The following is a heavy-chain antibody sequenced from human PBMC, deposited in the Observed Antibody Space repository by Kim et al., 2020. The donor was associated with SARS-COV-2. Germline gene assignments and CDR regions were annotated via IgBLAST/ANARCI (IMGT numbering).Heavy chain of an antibody. D-gene: IGHD3-22*01. Sequence: GGSLRLSCVASGFTFSKSAMSWVRQAPGKGLEWVSAISGSDFGIYYADSVKGRFTISRDNSKNALYLQMSSLRAEDTAVYYCTKNNALLRPDYWGQGTLVTVSS. CDR2: ISGSDFGI. CDR3: TKNNALLRPDY. J-gene: IGHJ4*02. CDR1: GFTFSKSA. V-gene: IGHV3-23*01.